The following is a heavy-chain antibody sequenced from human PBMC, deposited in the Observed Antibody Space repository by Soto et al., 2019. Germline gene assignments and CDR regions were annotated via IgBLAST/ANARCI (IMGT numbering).Heavy chain of an antibody. Sequence: GGSLRLSCTASGFTFGDYAMSWFRQAPGKGLEWVGFIRSKAYGGTTEYAASVKGRFTISRDDSKSIAYLQMNSLKTEDPAVYYCTRDPPCHDTSCYFSESIMGAFDIWGQGTMVTVSS. CDR3: TRDPPCHDTSCYFSESIMGAFDI. CDR1: GFTFGDYA. D-gene: IGHD2-2*01. CDR2: IRSKAYGGTT. V-gene: IGHV3-49*03. J-gene: IGHJ3*02.